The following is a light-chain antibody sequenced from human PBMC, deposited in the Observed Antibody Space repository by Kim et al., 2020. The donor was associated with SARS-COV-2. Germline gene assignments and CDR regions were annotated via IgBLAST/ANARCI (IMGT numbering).Light chain of an antibody. V-gene: IGLV6-57*01. J-gene: IGLJ3*02. Sequence: GSTVTISCTRTSSNIASSYVQWYQRRPGSSPTSLIYEDNQRTPGVPERFSGSVDSSSNSASLTISGLKTEDEADYFCQSYDDFNRVFGGGTKLNVL. CDR1: SSNIASSY. CDR3: QSYDDFNRV. CDR2: EDN.